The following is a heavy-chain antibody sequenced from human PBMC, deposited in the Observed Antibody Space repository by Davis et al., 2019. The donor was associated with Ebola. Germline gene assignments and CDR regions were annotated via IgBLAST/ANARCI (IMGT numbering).Heavy chain of an antibody. CDR3: TGTTVVNDY. D-gene: IGHD4-23*01. J-gene: IGHJ4*02. CDR2: IRSKANSYAT. Sequence: GESLKISCAASGSTFSGSAMHWVRQASGKGLEWVGRIRSKANSYATAYAASVKGRFTISRDDSKNTAYLQMNSLKTEDTAVYYCTGTTVVNDYWGQGTLVTVSS. CDR1: GSTFSGSA. V-gene: IGHV3-73*01.